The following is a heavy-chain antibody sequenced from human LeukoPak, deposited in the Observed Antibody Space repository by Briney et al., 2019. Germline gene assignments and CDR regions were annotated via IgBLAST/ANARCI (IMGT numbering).Heavy chain of an antibody. CDR1: GGSISSSSYY. V-gene: IGHV4-39*07. J-gene: IGHJ6*03. CDR3: ARETSQKGAHYMDV. Sequence: SETLSLTCTVSGGSISSSSYYWGWIRQPPGKGLEWIGSIYHSGSTNYNPSLKSRVTISVDTSKNQFSLKLSSVTAADTAVYYCARETSQKGAHYMDVWGKGTTVTISS. CDR2: IYHSGST. D-gene: IGHD3-16*01.